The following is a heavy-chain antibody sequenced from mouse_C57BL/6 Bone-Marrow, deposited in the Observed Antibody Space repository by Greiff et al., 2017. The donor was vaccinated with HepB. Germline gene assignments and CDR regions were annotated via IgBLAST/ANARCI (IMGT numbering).Heavy chain of an antibody. V-gene: IGHV5-2*01. CDR1: EYEFPSHD. CDR3: ARQGRYGSSSYWYFDV. CDR2: INSDGGST. Sequence: EVKLVESGGGLVQPGESLKLSCESNEYEFPSHDMSWVRKTPEKRLELVAAINSDGGSTYYPDTMERRFIISRDNTKKTLYLQMSSLRSEDTALYYCARQGRYGSSSYWYFDVWGTGTTVTVSS. D-gene: IGHD1-1*01. J-gene: IGHJ1*03.